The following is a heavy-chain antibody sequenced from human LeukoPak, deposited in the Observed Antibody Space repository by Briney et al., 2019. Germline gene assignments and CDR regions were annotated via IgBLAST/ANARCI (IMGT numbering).Heavy chain of an antibody. CDR1: GGSISSSSYY. CDR3: ARDYGGNSLPQH. J-gene: IGHJ1*01. D-gene: IGHD4-23*01. V-gene: IGHV4-39*07. Sequence: PSETLSLTCTVSGGSISSSSYYWGWIRQPPGKGLEWIGSIYYSGCTYYNPSLKSRVTISVDTSKNQFSLKLSSVTAADTAVYYCARDYGGNSLPQHWGQGTLVTVSS. CDR2: IYYSGCT.